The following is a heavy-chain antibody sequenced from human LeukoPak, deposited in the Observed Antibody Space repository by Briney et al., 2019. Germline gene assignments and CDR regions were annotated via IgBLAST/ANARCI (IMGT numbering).Heavy chain of an antibody. J-gene: IGHJ5*02. CDR1: GYSFTSYW. V-gene: IGHV5-51*01. CDR2: IYPGDPDT. CDR3: ARHGTPSITGTTANWFDP. D-gene: IGHD1-7*01. Sequence: GESLKISCKGSGYSFTSYWIGWVRQMPGKGLEWMGIIYPGDPDTRYSPSFQGQVTISADKSISTAYLQWSSLKASDTAMYYCARHGTPSITGTTANWFDPWGQGTLVTVSS.